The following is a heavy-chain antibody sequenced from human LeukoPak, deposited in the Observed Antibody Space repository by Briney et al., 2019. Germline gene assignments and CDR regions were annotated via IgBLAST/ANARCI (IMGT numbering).Heavy chain of an antibody. Sequence: GGSLILSCAASGFTFSGYWMAWVRQAPGKGLEWVANIKPDGSEKNYVDAVKGRFTISRDNAKNSLYLQMNSLRAEDTAVYYCARGLYAILTGYYVYWGQGTLVTVSS. J-gene: IGHJ4*02. D-gene: IGHD3-9*01. CDR2: IKPDGSEK. V-gene: IGHV3-7*01. CDR1: GFTFSGYW. CDR3: ARGLYAILTGYYVY.